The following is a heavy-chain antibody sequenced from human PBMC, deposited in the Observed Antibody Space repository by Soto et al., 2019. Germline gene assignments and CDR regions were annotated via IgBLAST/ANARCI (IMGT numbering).Heavy chain of an antibody. Sequence: ASVKVSCKASGYTFTSYGISWVRQAPGQGLEWMGWISAYNGNTNYAQKLQGRVTMTTDTSTSTAYMELRSLRSDDTAVYYCARRPYCSGGSCYSGAFDYWGQGTLVTVFS. D-gene: IGHD2-15*01. CDR3: ARRPYCSGGSCYSGAFDY. CDR1: GYTFTSYG. CDR2: ISAYNGNT. J-gene: IGHJ4*02. V-gene: IGHV1-18*01.